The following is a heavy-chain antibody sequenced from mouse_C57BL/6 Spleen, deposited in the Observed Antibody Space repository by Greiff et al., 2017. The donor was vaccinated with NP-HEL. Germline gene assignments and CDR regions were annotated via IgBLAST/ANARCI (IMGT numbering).Heavy chain of an antibody. CDR2: IYPSSGYT. CDR1: GYTFTSYT. J-gene: IGHJ4*01. CDR3: ARVRVRQDYAMDY. D-gene: IGHD2-14*01. V-gene: IGHV1-4*01. Sequence: VQLQQSGAELARPGASVKMSCKASGYTFTSYTMHWVKQRPGQGLEWIGYIYPSSGYTKYNQKFKDKATLTADQSSSTAYMQLSSLTSEDSAVYYCARVRVRQDYAMDYWGQGTSVTVSA.